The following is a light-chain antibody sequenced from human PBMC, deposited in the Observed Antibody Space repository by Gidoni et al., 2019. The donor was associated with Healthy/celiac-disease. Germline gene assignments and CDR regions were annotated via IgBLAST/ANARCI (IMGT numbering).Light chain of an antibody. Sequence: EIVLTQSPATLSLSPGESANLSCMASQSVSSYLACYQQKPGQAPRLLIYDASNRATCIPARFSGSGSGTDFTLTISSLEPEDFAVYYCQQRSNWHPLTFGGGTKVEIK. V-gene: IGKV3-11*01. CDR2: DAS. CDR1: QSVSSY. CDR3: QQRSNWHPLT. J-gene: IGKJ4*01.